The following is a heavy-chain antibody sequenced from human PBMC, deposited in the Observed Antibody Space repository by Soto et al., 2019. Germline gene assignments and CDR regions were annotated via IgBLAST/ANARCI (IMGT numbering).Heavy chain of an antibody. D-gene: IGHD1-26*01. CDR1: GFTFSSYA. Sequence: QVQLVESGGGVVQPGRSLRLSCAASGFTFSSYAMHWLRQAPGTGLEWVAVISYDGSNKYYADSVKGRFPISRDNSKNTLYLQMNSPRAEDTAVYYCASGWERLGTDYWGQGTLVTVSS. V-gene: IGHV3-30-3*01. CDR2: ISYDGSNK. J-gene: IGHJ4*02. CDR3: ASGWERLGTDY.